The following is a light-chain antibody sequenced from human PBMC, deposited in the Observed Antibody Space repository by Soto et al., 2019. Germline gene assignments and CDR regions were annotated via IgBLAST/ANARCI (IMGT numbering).Light chain of an antibody. CDR3: QQSYSTPWT. V-gene: IGKV1-39*01. CDR1: QSITSH. CDR2: AAS. Sequence: DIQMTQSPSSLSASVGDRITITCRASQSITSHLNWYQQKPGKAPKLLIYAASSWQSGVPSRFRGSGSGTDFTLTISSLQPEDFATYYCQQSYSTPWTFGQGTKVDIK. J-gene: IGKJ1*01.